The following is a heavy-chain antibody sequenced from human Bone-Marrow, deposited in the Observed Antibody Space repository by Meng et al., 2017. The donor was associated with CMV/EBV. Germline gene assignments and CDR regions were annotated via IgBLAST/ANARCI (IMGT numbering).Heavy chain of an antibody. CDR3: ARRVVGFSAFDI. Sequence: GSLRLSCTVSGGSISSYYWSWIRQPPGKGLEWIGYIYYSGSTNYNPSLKSRVTISVDTSKNQFSLKLSSVTAADTAVYYCARRVVGFSAFDIWGQGTMVTVSS. CDR1: GGSISSYY. V-gene: IGHV4-59*01. D-gene: IGHD1-26*01. J-gene: IGHJ3*02. CDR2: IYYSGST.